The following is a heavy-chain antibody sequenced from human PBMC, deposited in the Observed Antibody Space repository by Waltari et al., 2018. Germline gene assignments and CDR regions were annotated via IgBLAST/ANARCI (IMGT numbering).Heavy chain of an antibody. D-gene: IGHD3-16*01. CDR1: GLTSSAYSLYY. Sequence: QVRLVESGGDLVKPGGSLRLSCVASGLTSSAYSLYYMRWVRLAPGKGLEWISYISRTGDTSIHYADSVEGRFISSRDDATKSLHLQMNSLRVDDTAVYYCAKGVKMDHWGQGTRVTVSS. J-gene: IGHJ4*02. CDR3: AKGVKMDH. CDR2: ISRTGDTSI. V-gene: IGHV3-11*04.